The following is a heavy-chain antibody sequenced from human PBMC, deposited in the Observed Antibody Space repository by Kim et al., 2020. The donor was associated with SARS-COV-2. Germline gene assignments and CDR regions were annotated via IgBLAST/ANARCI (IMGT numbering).Heavy chain of an antibody. CDR3: TKSDWFDP. CDR2: DGSGA. Sequence: DGSGARASDSVKGRFTNSRDIAKNTLCLQMNNLRVEDTAVYYCTKSDWFDPWGQGTLVTVSS. J-gene: IGHJ5*02. V-gene: IGHV3-74*01.